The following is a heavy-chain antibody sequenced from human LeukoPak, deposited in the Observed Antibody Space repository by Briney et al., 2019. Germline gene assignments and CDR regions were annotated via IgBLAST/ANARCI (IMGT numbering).Heavy chain of an antibody. J-gene: IGHJ4*02. CDR1: GFTFSSYS. Sequence: PGGSLRLSCAASGFTFSSYSMNWVRQAPGKGLQWVSSISTSSSYIYYADSAKGRFTLSRDNAKKSLLLEMSSLRDEDTAMYYCARSLEGGYSSSLYWGYWGQGTLVTVSS. D-gene: IGHD6-13*01. CDR2: ISTSSSYI. CDR3: ARSLEGGYSSSLYWGY. V-gene: IGHV3-21*01.